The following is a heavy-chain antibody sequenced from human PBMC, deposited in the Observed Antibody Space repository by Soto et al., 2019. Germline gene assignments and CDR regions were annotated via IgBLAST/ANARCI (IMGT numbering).Heavy chain of an antibody. D-gene: IGHD3-10*01. CDR1: GFSLSTIGVG. CDR3: AHGAYHSGDYYDYGMDV. Sequence: SGPPLMNPTQTLTLPCTFSGFSLSTIGVGVGWIRQPPGKDLEWLALIYLNDDKRYSPSLKSRLTITKDTSKNPVVLTMTNMDPVDTATYYCAHGAYHSGDYYDYGMDVWGQGTTVTVSS. CDR2: IYLNDDK. V-gene: IGHV2-5*01. J-gene: IGHJ6*02.